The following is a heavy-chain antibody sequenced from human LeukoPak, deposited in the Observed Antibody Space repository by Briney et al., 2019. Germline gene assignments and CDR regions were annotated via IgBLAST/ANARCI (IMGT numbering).Heavy chain of an antibody. CDR2: IYSGGRT. CDR1: GFSFSDSY. D-gene: IGHD3-10*01. J-gene: IGHJ4*02. CDR3: VREAGGDYFDY. V-gene: IGHV3-53*01. Sequence: GGSLRLSCAASGFSFSDSYMSWVRQAPGKGLEWVSVIYSGGRTYYADSVKGRFTISRDNSKNTLYLQMNSLRAEDTAVYYCVREAGGDYFDYWGQGSLVTVSS.